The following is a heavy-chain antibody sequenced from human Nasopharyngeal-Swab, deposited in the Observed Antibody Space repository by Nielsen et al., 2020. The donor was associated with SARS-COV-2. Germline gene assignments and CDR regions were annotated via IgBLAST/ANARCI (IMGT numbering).Heavy chain of an antibody. CDR1: GFTFSDYS. CDR2: ISSSSTYI. CDR3: ERATLLGGDYYGLDV. D-gene: IGHD4-17*01. Sequence: GGSLRLSCAASGFTFSDYSMNWVRQAPGKGLEWVSSISSSSTYIFYADSLKGRFTISRDNAKNSLYMQMNSLRAEDTALYYCERATLLGGDYYGLDVWGQGTTVTVSS. V-gene: IGHV3-21*01. J-gene: IGHJ6*02.